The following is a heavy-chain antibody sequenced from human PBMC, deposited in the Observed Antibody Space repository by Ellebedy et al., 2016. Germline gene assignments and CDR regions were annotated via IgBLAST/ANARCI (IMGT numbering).Heavy chain of an antibody. V-gene: IGHV3-23*01. Sequence: GGSLRLSXAASGFTFSSYAMSWVRQAPGKGLEWVSAISGSGGSTYYADSVKGRFTISRDNSKNTLYLQMNSLRAEDTAVYYCARGSRYFTMVRGVIIGLDYWGQGTLVTVSS. CDR3: ARGSRYFTMVRGVIIGLDY. J-gene: IGHJ4*02. CDR2: ISGSGGST. D-gene: IGHD3-10*01. CDR1: GFTFSSYA.